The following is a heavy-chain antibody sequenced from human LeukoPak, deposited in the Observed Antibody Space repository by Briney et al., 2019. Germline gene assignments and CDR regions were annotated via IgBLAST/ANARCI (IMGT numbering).Heavy chain of an antibody. D-gene: IGHD6-13*01. Sequence: SETLSLTCAVYGGSFSGYYWSWIRQPPGKGLEWIGEINHSGSTNYNPSPKSRVTISVDTSKNQFSLKLSSVTAADTAVYYCARGQVAAAARAYYYYYGMDVWGQGTTVTVSS. CDR2: INHSGST. CDR3: ARGQVAAAARAYYYYYGMDV. J-gene: IGHJ6*02. V-gene: IGHV4-34*01. CDR1: GGSFSGYY.